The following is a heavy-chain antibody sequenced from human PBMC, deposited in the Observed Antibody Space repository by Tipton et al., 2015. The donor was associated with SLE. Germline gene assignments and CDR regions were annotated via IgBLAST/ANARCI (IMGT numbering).Heavy chain of an antibody. J-gene: IGHJ5*02. Sequence: TLSLTCAVSGYSITSGDYWGWIRQPPGKGLEWVGSLYHRGSTYYNPSLKSRVTISTDTSKNEIYLKLTSVTATDTAVYFCARDPYDSTWRNGWLDPWGQGTLVTVSS. V-gene: IGHV4-38-2*02. CDR3: ARDPYDSTWRNGWLDP. CDR1: GYSITSGDY. CDR2: LYHRGST. D-gene: IGHD6-13*01.